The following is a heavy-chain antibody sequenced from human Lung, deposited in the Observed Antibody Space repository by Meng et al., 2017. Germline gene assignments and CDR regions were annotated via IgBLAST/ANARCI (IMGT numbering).Heavy chain of an antibody. V-gene: IGHV3-15*01. J-gene: IGHJ4*02. CDR1: GFSFTDAW. CDR2: IKSNSDGGTT. Sequence: VRLWESGGGLVKPGGSLRISCVASGFSFTDAWMSWVRQAPGKGLEWVGRIKSNSDGGTTDYAAPVKGRFTISRDDSKNTLYLQMNSLITEDTAVYFCATGAAAADHWGQGTLVTVSS. CDR3: ATGAAAADH. D-gene: IGHD6-13*01.